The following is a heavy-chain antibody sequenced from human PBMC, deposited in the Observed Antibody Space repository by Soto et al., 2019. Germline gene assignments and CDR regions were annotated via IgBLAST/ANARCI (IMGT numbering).Heavy chain of an antibody. V-gene: IGHV4-59*01. CDR2: IYYSGST. J-gene: IGHJ6*02. Sequence: PSETLSLTCTVSGGSISSYYWSWIRQPPGKGLEWIGYIYYSGSTNYNPSLKSRVTISVDTSENQFSPKLSSVTAADTAVYYCARGEGSYLAYYYGMDVWGQGTTVTVSS. CDR3: ARGEGSYLAYYYGMDV. D-gene: IGHD1-26*01. CDR1: GGSISSYY.